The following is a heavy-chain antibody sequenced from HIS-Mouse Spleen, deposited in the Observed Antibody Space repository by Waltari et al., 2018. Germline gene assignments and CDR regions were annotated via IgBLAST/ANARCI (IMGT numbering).Heavy chain of an antibody. J-gene: IGHJ6*02. CDR1: GCSISSSSYY. CDR3: ARDPWFGTMDV. Sequence: QLQLQESGPGLVKPSETLSLTCTVSGCSISSSSYYWCWLRQPPGKGLEWIGSIYYSGSTYYNPSLKSRVTISVDTSKNQFSLKLSSVTAADTAVYYCARDPWFGTMDVWGQGTTVTVSS. CDR2: IYYSGST. V-gene: IGHV4-39*07. D-gene: IGHD3-10*01.